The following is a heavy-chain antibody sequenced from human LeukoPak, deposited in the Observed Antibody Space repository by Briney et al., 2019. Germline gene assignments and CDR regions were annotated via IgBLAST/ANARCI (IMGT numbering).Heavy chain of an antibody. J-gene: IGHJ5*02. Sequence: ASVKVSCKASGYTFTGYYMHWVRQAPGQGLEWMGWINPNSGGTNYAQKFQGRVTRTRDTSISTAYMELSRLRSDDTAVYYCARDLVSGYSYGPVNWFDPWGQGTLVTVSS. CDR3: ARDLVSGYSYGPVNWFDP. D-gene: IGHD5-18*01. V-gene: IGHV1-2*02. CDR1: GYTFTGYY. CDR2: INPNSGGT.